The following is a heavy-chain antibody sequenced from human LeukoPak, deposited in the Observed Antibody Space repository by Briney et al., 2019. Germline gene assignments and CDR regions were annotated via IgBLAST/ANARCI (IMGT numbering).Heavy chain of an antibody. CDR1: GFTFSSYW. J-gene: IGHJ3*02. Sequence: GGSLRLSCAASGFTFSSYWMSWVRQAPGKGLEWVANIKQDGSEKYYVDSVKGRFTISRDNAKNSLYLQMNSLRAEDTAVYYCARDRRVWVSYLSGNAFDIWGQGTMVTVSS. V-gene: IGHV3-7*01. CDR2: IKQDGSEK. CDR3: ARDRRVWVSYLSGNAFDI. D-gene: IGHD3-16*02.